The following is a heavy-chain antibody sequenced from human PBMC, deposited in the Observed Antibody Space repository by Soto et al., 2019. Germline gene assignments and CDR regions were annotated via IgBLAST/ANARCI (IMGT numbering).Heavy chain of an antibody. Sequence: DVQLVESGGGLVQPGGSLRLSCAISGFSVSSNYLSWVRQAPGKGLEWVSVHYSGGSTYYADSVQDRFTISRDKSNNPLYLQMRRVRAEDTAVDFCARHRHPRGTVGATSPLDPWGQGTQVTVSS. CDR1: GFSVSSNY. CDR3: ARHRHPRGTVGATSPLDP. V-gene: IGHV3-53*01. CDR2: HYSGGST. D-gene: IGHD1-26*01. J-gene: IGHJ5*02.